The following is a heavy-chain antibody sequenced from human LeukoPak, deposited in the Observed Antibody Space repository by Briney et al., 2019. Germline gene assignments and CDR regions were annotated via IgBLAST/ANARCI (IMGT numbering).Heavy chain of an antibody. Sequence: SQTLSLTCTVSGGTISSGSYYWSWIPQPTGQGLESISRIYTSGRTNYNPSLKSGVTISVDTSKNQCCLKLSSVTAADTAVYYCATEQWLVTVLWGQGTLVTVSS. D-gene: IGHD6-19*01. CDR2: IYTSGRT. V-gene: IGHV4-61*02. CDR3: ATEQWLVTVL. CDR1: GGTISSGSYY. J-gene: IGHJ4*02.